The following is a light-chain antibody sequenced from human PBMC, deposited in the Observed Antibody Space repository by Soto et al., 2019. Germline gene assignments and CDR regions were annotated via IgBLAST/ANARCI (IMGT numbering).Light chain of an antibody. Sequence: EFVLTQSPGTLSLSPGERATLSYRASQTVMYNFLAWYQQIPGQAPRLLISGASNRATDIPDRFSGSGSETDFTLTISRLEPEDSAVYYCQQYHRSPYTFGQGTKLEIK. J-gene: IGKJ2*01. CDR3: QQYHRSPYT. CDR2: GAS. V-gene: IGKV3-20*01. CDR1: QTVMYNF.